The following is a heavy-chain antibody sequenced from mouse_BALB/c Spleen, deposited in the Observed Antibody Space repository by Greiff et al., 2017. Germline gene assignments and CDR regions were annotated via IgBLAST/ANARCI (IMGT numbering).Heavy chain of an antibody. J-gene: IGHJ1*01. CDR1: GFTFSSFG. CDR2: ISSGSSTI. V-gene: IGHV5-17*02. CDR3: ATTMITTWYFDV. D-gene: IGHD2-4*01. Sequence: EVQGVESGGGLVQPGGSRKLSCAASGFTFSSFGMHWVRQAPEKGLEWVAYISSGSSTIYYADTVKGRFTISRDNPKNTLFLQMTSLRSEDTAMYYCATTMITTWYFDVWGAGTTVTVSS.